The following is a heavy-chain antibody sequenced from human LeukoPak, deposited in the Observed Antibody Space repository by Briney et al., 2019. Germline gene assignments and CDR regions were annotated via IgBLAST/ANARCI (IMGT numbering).Heavy chain of an antibody. CDR3: AKETPNYSSVDY. Sequence: PGGSLRLSCAASGFTFSSHGMHWVRQAPGKGLEWVSLISYDGSNKDYADSVKGRFTISRDNSKNTLYLQTNTLRAEDTAVYYCAKETPNYSSVDYWGQGTLVTVSS. V-gene: IGHV3-30*12. D-gene: IGHD6-19*01. CDR1: GFTFSSHG. CDR2: ISYDGSNK. J-gene: IGHJ4*02.